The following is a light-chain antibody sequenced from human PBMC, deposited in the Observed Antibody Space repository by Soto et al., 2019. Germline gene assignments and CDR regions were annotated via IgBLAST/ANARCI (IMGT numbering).Light chain of an antibody. CDR1: QSVSSSY. Sequence: EIVLTQSPGTLSLSPGERATLSCRASQSVSSSYLAWYHQKPGQAPRLVIYGASSRATGIPDRFIGSGSGTDFTLTISRLEPEDFAVYYCQQYGSSPPWTFGQGTKVEIK. V-gene: IGKV3-20*01. CDR3: QQYGSSPPWT. CDR2: GAS. J-gene: IGKJ1*01.